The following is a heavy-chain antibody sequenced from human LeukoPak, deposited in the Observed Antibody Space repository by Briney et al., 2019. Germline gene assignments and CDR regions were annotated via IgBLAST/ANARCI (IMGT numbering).Heavy chain of an antibody. J-gene: IGHJ4*02. D-gene: IGHD3-22*01. V-gene: IGHV1-24*01. Sequence: ASVKVSCKVSGYTLTELSMHWVRQAPGKGLEWMGGFDPEDGETIYAQKFQGRVTMTEDTSTDTAYIELSSLRSEDTAVYYCATESYYYDSSGYKDWGQGTLVTVSS. CDR1: GYTLTELS. CDR3: ATESYYYDSSGYKD. CDR2: FDPEDGET.